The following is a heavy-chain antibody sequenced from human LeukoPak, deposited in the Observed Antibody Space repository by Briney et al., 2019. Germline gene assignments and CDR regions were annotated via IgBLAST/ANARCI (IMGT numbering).Heavy chain of an antibody. D-gene: IGHD3-3*01. J-gene: IGHJ4*02. CDR2: INPDGSNM. CDR3: VSGFLQWLY. V-gene: IGHV3-7*01. Sequence: GGSLRLSCAASGFSFSSYWMSWVRQAPGKGLEWVANINPDGSNMLYVDSVKGRFTISRNNAKNSLYLQMNNLRAEDTAVYFCVSGFLQWLYWGQGTLVTVSS. CDR1: GFSFSSYW.